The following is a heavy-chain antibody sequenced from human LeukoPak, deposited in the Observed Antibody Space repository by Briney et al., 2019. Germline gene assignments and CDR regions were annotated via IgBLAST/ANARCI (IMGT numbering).Heavy chain of an antibody. D-gene: IGHD6-19*01. Sequence: PSETPSLTCTVSGGSISSGSYYWSWIRPPAGKGLEWIGRIYTSGSTNYNPSLKSRVTISVDTSKNQFSLKLSPVTAADTAVYYCARDIAVAGFDYWGQGTLVTVSS. V-gene: IGHV4-61*02. CDR3: ARDIAVAGFDY. J-gene: IGHJ4*02. CDR2: IYTSGST. CDR1: GGSISSGSYY.